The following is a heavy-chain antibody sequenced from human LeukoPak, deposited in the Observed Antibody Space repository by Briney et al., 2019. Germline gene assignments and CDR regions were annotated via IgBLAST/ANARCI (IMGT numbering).Heavy chain of an antibody. CDR3: ARDQGGYSYGYGNWFDP. CDR2: IIPIFGTA. Sequence: SVKVSCKASGGTFSSYAISWVRQAPGQGLEWMGGIIPIFGTANYAQKFQGRVTITADESTSTAYMELSSLRSEDTAVYYCARDQGGYSYGYGNWFDPWGRGTLVTVSS. D-gene: IGHD5-18*01. V-gene: IGHV1-69*01. J-gene: IGHJ5*02. CDR1: GGTFSSYA.